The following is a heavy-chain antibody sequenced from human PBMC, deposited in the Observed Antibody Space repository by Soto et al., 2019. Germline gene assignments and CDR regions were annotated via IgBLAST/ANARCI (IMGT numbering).Heavy chain of an antibody. CDR3: ARPELEGGGYPDY. J-gene: IGHJ4*02. D-gene: IGHD1-26*01. Sequence: QVQLVESGGGVVQPGRSLRLSCAASGFTFSSYAMHWVHQAPGKGLEWVAVISYDGSNKYYADSVKGRFTISRDNSKNPLYLQVNSMSAEDTAVYYCARPELEGGGYPDYWGQGSLVSVSS. CDR1: GFTFSSYA. V-gene: IGHV3-30-3*01. CDR2: ISYDGSNK.